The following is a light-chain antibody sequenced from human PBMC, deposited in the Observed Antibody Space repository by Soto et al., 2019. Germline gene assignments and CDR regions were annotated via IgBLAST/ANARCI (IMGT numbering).Light chain of an antibody. CDR3: QQYNKWPYT. V-gene: IGKV3-15*01. CDR2: RAS. CDR1: QHVSSN. Sequence: EIVMTQSPATLSVSPGGSATLSCRASQHVSSNLAWYRQKPGQPPTLLIYRASTRATGIPATFSGSGSGTEFTLTICSLQSEDFAVYYCQQYNKWPYTFGQGTKLEI. J-gene: IGKJ2*01.